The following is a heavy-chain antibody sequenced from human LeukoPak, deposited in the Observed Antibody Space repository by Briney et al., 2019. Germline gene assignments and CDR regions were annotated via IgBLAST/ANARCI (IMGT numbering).Heavy chain of an antibody. Sequence: SVKVSCKASGGTFSSYAISWVRQAPGQGLEWMGRIIPIFGTANYAQKFQGRVTITADKSTSTAYMELNSLRSEDTAVYYCARGPHYAVSYYYYMDVWGKGTTVTVSS. CDR3: ARGPHYAVSYYYYMDV. CDR2: IIPIFGTA. D-gene: IGHD4-17*01. J-gene: IGHJ6*03. V-gene: IGHV1-69*06. CDR1: GGTFSSYA.